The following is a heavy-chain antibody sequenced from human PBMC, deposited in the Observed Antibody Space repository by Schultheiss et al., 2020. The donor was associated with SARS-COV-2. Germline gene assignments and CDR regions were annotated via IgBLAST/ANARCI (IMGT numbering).Heavy chain of an antibody. V-gene: IGHV3-64D*06. CDR2: ISSNGGST. J-gene: IGHJ4*02. CDR3: VKDRGVTTYYFDY. D-gene: IGHD4-17*01. CDR1: GFTFSSYG. Sequence: GGSLRLSCAASGFTFSSYGMHWVRQAPGKGLEYVSAISSNGGSTYYADSVKGRFTISRDNSKNTLYLQMSSLRAEDTAVYYCVKDRGVTTYYFDYWGQGTLVTVSS.